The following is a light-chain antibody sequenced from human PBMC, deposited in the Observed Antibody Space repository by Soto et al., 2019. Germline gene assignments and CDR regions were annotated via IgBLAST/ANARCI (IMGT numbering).Light chain of an antibody. V-gene: IGKV3-20*01. J-gene: IGKJ5*01. CDR1: QSVNNNY. Sequence: EIVLTQSPGTLSLSPGERATLSCRASQSVNNNYLAWYRQKPGQGTRLLIYGASTRLTGIPDRFSGSGSGTDFTLTITILGPEHFAVFYCQQYGSSFNCGQWTRLHIK. CDR2: GAS. CDR3: QQYGSSFN.